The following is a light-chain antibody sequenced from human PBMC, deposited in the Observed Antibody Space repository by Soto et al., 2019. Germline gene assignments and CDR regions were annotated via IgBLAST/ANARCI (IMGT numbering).Light chain of an antibody. V-gene: IGKV3-20*01. CDR3: QQYGSSPGT. CDR2: GAS. J-gene: IGKJ1*01. CDR1: QSVTSN. Sequence: EIVMTQSPATLSVSPGERATLSCRASQSVTSNLAWYQQKPGRAPRLLIYGASSRATGTPDRFSGSGSGTDFTLTISRLEPEDFAVYYCQQYGSSPGTFGQGTKVDIK.